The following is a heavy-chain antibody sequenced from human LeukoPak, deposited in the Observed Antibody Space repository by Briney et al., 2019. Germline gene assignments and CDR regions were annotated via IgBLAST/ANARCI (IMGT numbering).Heavy chain of an antibody. CDR3: ARLVGHYDFWCGYYNYYYYGMDV. J-gene: IGHJ6*02. D-gene: IGHD3-3*01. CDR1: GFTFSSYA. Sequence: GGSLRLSCAASGFTFSSYAMSWVRQAPGKGLEWVSAISGSGGSTYYADSVKGRFTISRDNAKNSLYLQMNSLRAEDTAVYYCARLVGHYDFWCGYYNYYYYGMDVWGQGTTVTVSS. V-gene: IGHV3-23*01. CDR2: ISGSGGST.